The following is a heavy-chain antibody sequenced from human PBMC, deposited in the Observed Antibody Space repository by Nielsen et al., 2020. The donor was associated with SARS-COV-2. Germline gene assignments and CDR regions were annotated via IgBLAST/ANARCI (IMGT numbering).Heavy chain of an antibody. Sequence: GESLKISCAASGFTFSSYAMHWVRQAPGKGLEYVSAISSNGGSTYYANSVKGRFTISRDNSKNTPYLQMGSLRAEDMAVYYCAREGPNWTYYFDYWGQGTLVTVSS. D-gene: IGHD1-20*01. J-gene: IGHJ4*02. CDR1: GFTFSSYA. V-gene: IGHV3-64*01. CDR3: AREGPNWTYYFDY. CDR2: ISSNGGST.